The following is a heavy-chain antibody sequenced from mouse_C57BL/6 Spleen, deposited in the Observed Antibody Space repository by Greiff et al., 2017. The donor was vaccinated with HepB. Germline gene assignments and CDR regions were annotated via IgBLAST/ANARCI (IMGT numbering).Heavy chain of an antibody. V-gene: IGHV1-50*01. CDR3: ARRISYYYGSDY. Sequence: QVQLQQPGAELVKPGASVKLSCKASGYTFTSYWMQWVKQRPGQGLEWIGEIDPSDSYTNYNQKFKGKATLTVDTSSSTAYMQLSSLTSEDSAVYYCARRISYYYGSDYWGQGTTLTVSS. CDR1: GYTFTSYW. D-gene: IGHD1-1*01. CDR2: IDPSDSYT. J-gene: IGHJ2*01.